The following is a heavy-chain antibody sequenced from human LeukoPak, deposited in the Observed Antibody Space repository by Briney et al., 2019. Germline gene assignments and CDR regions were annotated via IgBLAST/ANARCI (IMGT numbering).Heavy chain of an antibody. V-gene: IGHV3-30*03. Sequence: GGSLRLSCAASGFTFSSYGMHGVRQAPGKGLEWVAVISYDGSNKYYADSVKGRFTISRDNSKNTLYLQMNSLRAEDTAVYYCAGTVTTILDYWGQGTLVTVSS. CDR2: ISYDGSNK. CDR3: AGTVTTILDY. CDR1: GFTFSSYG. D-gene: IGHD4-17*01. J-gene: IGHJ4*02.